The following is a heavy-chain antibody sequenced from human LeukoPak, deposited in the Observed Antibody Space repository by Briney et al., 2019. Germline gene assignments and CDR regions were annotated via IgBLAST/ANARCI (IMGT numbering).Heavy chain of an antibody. D-gene: IGHD4-17*01. CDR1: GGSISSYY. CDR2: IYYTGST. CDR3: ARQRFVGDSNYFDH. Sequence: SETLSLTCTVSGGSISSYYWSWIRQPPGKGLEWFGFIYYTGSTNYNPSLKSRVTMSVDTSKNQFSLRLSSVTAADTAVYYCARQRFVGDSNYFDHWGQGTLVTVSS. J-gene: IGHJ4*02. V-gene: IGHV4-59*08.